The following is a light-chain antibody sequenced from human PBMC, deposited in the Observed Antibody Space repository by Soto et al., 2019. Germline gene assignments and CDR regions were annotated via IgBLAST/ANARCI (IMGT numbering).Light chain of an antibody. J-gene: IGLJ1*01. CDR1: SSDVGGYNY. CDR3: CSYAGSYTGV. CDR2: DVS. Sequence: QSVLTQPASLAGSPGQSVTISCTGTSSDVGGYNYVSWYQQHPGKAPKLMIYDVSKRPSGVPDRFSGSKSGNTASLTISGLQAEDEADYYCCSYAGSYTGVFGTGTKVTVL. V-gene: IGLV2-11*01.